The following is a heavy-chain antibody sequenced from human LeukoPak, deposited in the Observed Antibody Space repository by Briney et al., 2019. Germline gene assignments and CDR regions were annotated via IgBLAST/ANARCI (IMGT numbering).Heavy chain of an antibody. Sequence: PETLSLTCAVYGGSFSGYYWSWIRQSPGKGLEWIGEINHSGSTNYNPSLKSRVTISVDTSKNQFSLKLSSVTAADTAVYYCARHRPAAPNSRRKYYFDYWGQGTLVTVSS. D-gene: IGHD2-2*01. CDR3: ARHRPAAPNSRRKYYFDY. CDR1: GGSFSGYY. J-gene: IGHJ4*02. CDR2: INHSGST. V-gene: IGHV4-34*01.